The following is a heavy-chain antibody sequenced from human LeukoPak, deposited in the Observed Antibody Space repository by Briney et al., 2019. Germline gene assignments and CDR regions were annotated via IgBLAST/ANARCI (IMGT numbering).Heavy chain of an antibody. CDR2: ISSSSSTI. D-gene: IGHD3-10*01. CDR3: ARDPRGSGSYYVSAFDI. V-gene: IGHV3-48*01. Sequence: PGGSLRLSCTASGFTFSSYSMNWVRQAPGEGLEWVSYISSSSSTIYYADSVKDRFTVSRDNVQNSLYLQMNSLRAEDTAVYHCARDPRGSGSYYVSAFDIWGQGTVVTVSS. J-gene: IGHJ3*02. CDR1: GFTFSSYS.